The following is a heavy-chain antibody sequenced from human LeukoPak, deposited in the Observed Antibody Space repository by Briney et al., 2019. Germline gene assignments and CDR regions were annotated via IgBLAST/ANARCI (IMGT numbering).Heavy chain of an antibody. CDR1: GFTFSSYA. D-gene: IGHD4-17*01. CDR2: ISGSGGST. Sequence: GGSLRLSCAASGFTFSSYAMSWVRQAPGKGLEWVSAISGSGGSTYYADSVKGRFTISRDNSKNTPYLQMNSLRAEDTAVYYCAKGAYGDDYYYYGMDVWGQGTTVTVSS. J-gene: IGHJ6*02. V-gene: IGHV3-23*01. CDR3: AKGAYGDDYYYYGMDV.